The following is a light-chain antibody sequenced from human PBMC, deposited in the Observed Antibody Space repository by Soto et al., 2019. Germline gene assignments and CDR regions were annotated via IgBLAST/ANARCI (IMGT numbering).Light chain of an antibody. CDR2: GAS. V-gene: IGKV3-15*01. CDR3: QQYNNWPLT. J-gene: IGKJ4*01. Sequence: EIVMTQSPATLSVSPGESATLSCRARQSVSNNLAWYQQKPGQAPRLLIYGASARATGIPARFSGSGSGTEFTLTISSLQSEDFAVYYCQQYNNWPLTFGGGTKVEIK. CDR1: QSVSNN.